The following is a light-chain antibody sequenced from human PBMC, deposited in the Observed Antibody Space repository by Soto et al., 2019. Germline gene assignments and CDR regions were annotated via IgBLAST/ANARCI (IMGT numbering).Light chain of an antibody. V-gene: IGLV1-44*01. J-gene: IGLJ2*01. CDR3: AAWDDSLVV. CDR1: SSNIGSNT. CDR2: SNN. Sequence: QSVLTQPPSASGTPGQRVTISCSGSSSNIGSNTVNWYQQLPGTAPKLLIDSNNQRPSGVPDRFSGSKSGTSASLAISGLQSEDEADYYCAAWDDSLVVFGGGTKVTVL.